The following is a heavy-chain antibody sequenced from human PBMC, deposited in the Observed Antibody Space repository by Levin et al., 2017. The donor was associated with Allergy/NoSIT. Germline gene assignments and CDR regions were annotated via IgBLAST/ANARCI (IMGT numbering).Heavy chain of an antibody. CDR2: IDPSDLYT. V-gene: IGHV5-10-1*01. J-gene: IGHJ4*02. D-gene: IGHD6-13*01. CDR3: ARHPDISREFDY. Sequence: KVSCKGSGYSLTGFWISWVRQMPGKGLEWLGRIDPSDLYTDFSLSVHCHFTLSADKSITTAYLQWSSLKASDTSMYYCARHPDISREFDYWGQGTLVAVSS. CDR1: GYSLTGFW.